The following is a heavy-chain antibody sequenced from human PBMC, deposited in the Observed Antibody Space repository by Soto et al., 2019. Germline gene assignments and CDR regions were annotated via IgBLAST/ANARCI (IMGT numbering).Heavy chain of an antibody. J-gene: IGHJ4*02. CDR3: AKEGGLSGSYYISSSYYFDY. Sequence: GGSLRLSCAASGFIFNRFGMHWVRQAPGKGLEWVAIISYDGSNTYYADSVKGRFTISRDNSKNTLYLQMNSLRAEDTSVYYCAKEGGLSGSYYISSSYYFDYWGQGTLVTVSS. CDR2: ISYDGSNT. V-gene: IGHV3-30*18. D-gene: IGHD1-26*01. CDR1: GFIFNRFG.